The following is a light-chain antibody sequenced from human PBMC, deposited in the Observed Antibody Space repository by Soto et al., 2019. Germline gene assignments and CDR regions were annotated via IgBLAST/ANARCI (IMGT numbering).Light chain of an antibody. J-gene: IGKJ1*01. CDR2: TAS. CDR3: QQSYSTPWT. V-gene: IGKV1-5*03. Sequence: DIQMTQSPSTLSASVGDRVTITCRASQSISPWLAWYQQKPGKAPKLLIYTASNLESGVPSRFSGSGSGTDFTLTISSLQHEDFETYYCQQSYSTPWTLGQGTKVDIK. CDR1: QSISPW.